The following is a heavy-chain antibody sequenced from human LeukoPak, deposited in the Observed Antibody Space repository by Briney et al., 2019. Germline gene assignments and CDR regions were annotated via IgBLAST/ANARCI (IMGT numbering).Heavy chain of an antibody. CDR2: ISSSSSTI. CDR1: EFTFSSYS. V-gene: IGHV3-48*01. Sequence: GGSLRLSCEASEFTFSSYSMIWVRQAPGKGLEWVSYISSSSSTIYYAESVKGRFTISRDNAKNSLYLQMNSLRVEDTAVYYCARSRGNSGSYPLDYWGQGTLVTVSS. J-gene: IGHJ4*02. D-gene: IGHD1-26*01. CDR3: ARSRGNSGSYPLDY.